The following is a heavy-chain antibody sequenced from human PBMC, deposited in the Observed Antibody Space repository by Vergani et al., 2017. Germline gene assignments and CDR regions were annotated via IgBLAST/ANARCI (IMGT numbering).Heavy chain of an antibody. J-gene: IGHJ4*01. Sequence: QVRLVESGGGVVQPGRSLRLSCAASGFSFSNYVMHWVRQAPGKGLEWVSVIKSDGRTSYAESVRGRFTISRDTSRNAVYLQMNILRVEDTGVYYCTRSECSGTTCYGHYFDLWGHGILVTVSS. D-gene: IGHD2-15*01. CDR2: IKSDGRT. CDR3: TRSECSGTTCYGHYFDL. CDR1: GFSFSNYV. V-gene: IGHV3-NL1*01.